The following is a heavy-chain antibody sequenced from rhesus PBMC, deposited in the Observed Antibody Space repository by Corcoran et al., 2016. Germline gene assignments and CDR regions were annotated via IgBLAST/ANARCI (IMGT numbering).Heavy chain of an antibody. CDR1: GYTFITYY. Sequence: QVKLVQSGAEVKKPGASVKLSCKASGYTFITYYTNWVRQAPGQWLDWRGWINPTNGKTGHTQKFRHRVTTTRDTSTHTAYMELSSLTSEDTAVYYCPRDLANRFYVWGPVVLVTVSS. CDR2: INPTNGKT. J-gene: IGHJ5-1*01. V-gene: IGHV1S9*01. CDR3: PRDLANRFYV.